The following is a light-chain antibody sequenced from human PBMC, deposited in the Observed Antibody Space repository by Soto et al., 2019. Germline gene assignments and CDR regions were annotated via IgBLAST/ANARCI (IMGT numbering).Light chain of an antibody. J-gene: IGKJ2*02. CDR3: QQYNSYPST. CDR1: QSISSW. Sequence: DIQMTQSPSTLSASVGDRVTITCRASQSISSWLAWYQQKPGKAPKLLIYKASSLESGVPSRFSGSGSGTEFTLTISSLQPDDFATDYCQQYNSYPSTCGQGTKLEIK. CDR2: KAS. V-gene: IGKV1-5*03.